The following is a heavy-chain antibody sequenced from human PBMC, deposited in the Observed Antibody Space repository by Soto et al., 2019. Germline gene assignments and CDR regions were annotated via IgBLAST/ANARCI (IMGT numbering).Heavy chain of an antibody. J-gene: IGHJ6*02. CDR2: IKQDGSEK. D-gene: IGHD5-18*01. V-gene: IGHV3-7*01. CDR1: GFTFSSYW. CDR3: ARALYSSYYYYGMDV. Sequence: PVGSLRLSCAASGFTFSSYWMSWVRQAPGKGLEWVANIKQDGSEKYYVDSVKGRFTISRDNAKNSLYLQMNSLRAEDTAVYYCARALYSSYYYYGMDVWGQGTTVTVSS.